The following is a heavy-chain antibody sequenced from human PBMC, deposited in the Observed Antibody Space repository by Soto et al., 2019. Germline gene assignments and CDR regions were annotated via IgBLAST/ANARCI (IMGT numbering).Heavy chain of an antibody. CDR2: IFHSGDT. CDR3: AYSTGWYRHDV. Sequence: QVQLQESGPGLVKPSGTLSLTCAVSGDSISNSRWWTWVRQPPGKGLEWIGDIFHSGDTNYNPSLKSRVFISVDKSQNQFSLTVSSVTDADTAVYYCAYSTGWYRHDVWGQGTLVTVSS. CDR1: GDSISNSRW. V-gene: IGHV4-4*02. D-gene: IGHD6-19*01. J-gene: IGHJ3*01.